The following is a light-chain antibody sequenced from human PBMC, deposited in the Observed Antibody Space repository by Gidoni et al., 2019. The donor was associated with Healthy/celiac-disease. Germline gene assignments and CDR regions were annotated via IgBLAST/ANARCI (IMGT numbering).Light chain of an antibody. V-gene: IGKV3-20*01. CDR3: QQYGSPTWT. Sequence: EIVLTHSPGTLSLSPGERATLSCRASQSVSRSYLSWYQQKPGQAPRLLIYGASSRATGIPDRFSGSGSGTDFTLTISRLEPEDFAVYYCQQYGSPTWTFGQGTKVEIK. J-gene: IGKJ1*01. CDR1: QSVSRSY. CDR2: GAS.